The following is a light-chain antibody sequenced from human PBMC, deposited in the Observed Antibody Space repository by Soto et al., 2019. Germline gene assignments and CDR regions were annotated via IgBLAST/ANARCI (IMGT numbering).Light chain of an antibody. CDR3: QQYKNYSLST. CDR2: EAS. CDR1: QTVDTW. V-gene: IGKV1-5*01. J-gene: IGKJ3*01. Sequence: DIQMTQSPSTLSASIGDRVTITCRASQTVDTWLAWYQQKPGKAPKVLIYEASSLESGVPSRFSGSGSGTDFSLTISSLQPEDFGTYYCQQYKNYSLSTFGPGTKVDIK.